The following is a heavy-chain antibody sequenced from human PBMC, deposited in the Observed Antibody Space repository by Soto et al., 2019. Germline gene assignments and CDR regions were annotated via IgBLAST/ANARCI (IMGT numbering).Heavy chain of an antibody. V-gene: IGHV1-18*04. Sequence: QVQLVQSGAEVQKPGASVKVSCKASGYTFTTYDISWVRQAPGQGLEWMGWISGNNGNTNYAQKLQGRVTMTRDTSPSTAYMDLRSLRSDDTAVYYCAGGGSGSGFDYGGQGTLVTVSS. J-gene: IGHJ4*02. D-gene: IGHD3-10*01. CDR1: GYTFTTYD. CDR3: AGGGSGSGFDY. CDR2: ISGNNGNT.